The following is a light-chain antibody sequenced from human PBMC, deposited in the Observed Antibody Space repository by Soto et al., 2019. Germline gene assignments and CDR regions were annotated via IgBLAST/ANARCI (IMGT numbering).Light chain of an antibody. V-gene: IGKV3-11*01. Sequence: EIVLTQSPATLSLSPGERATLSCRASRSVSSYLAWYQQKPGQAPRLLIYDASNRATGIPARFSGSGSGSDFTLTISSLEPEDFAVYYCQQRSDWPITFGQGTRLDIK. CDR2: DAS. J-gene: IGKJ5*01. CDR1: RSVSSY. CDR3: QQRSDWPIT.